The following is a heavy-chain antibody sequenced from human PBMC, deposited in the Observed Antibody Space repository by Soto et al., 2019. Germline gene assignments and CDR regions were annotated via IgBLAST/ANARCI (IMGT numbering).Heavy chain of an antibody. CDR1: GGSISSSSDY. Sequence: SETLSLTCTVSGGSISSSSDYWGWIRQSPGKGLEWIGTIYYSGSTYYNPSLKSRVIISVDTSKNQFSLKLSSVTAADTAVYYCARGVNYYYYMDVWGKGTTVTVSS. CDR2: IYYSGST. CDR3: ARGVNYYYYMDV. D-gene: IGHD2-8*01. V-gene: IGHV4-39*07. J-gene: IGHJ6*03.